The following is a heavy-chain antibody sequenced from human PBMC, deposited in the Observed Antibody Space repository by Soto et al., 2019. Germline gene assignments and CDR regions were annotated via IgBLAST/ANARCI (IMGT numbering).Heavy chain of an antibody. CDR2: ISSTTNYI. CDR3: ARESEDLTSNFDY. V-gene: IGHV3-21*06. CDR1: GFTFTRYS. Sequence: GSLGLSCSASGFTFTRYSMNWVRQAPGKGLEWVSSISSTTNYIYYGDSMKGRFTISRDNAKNSLYLEMNSLRAEDTAVYYCARESEDLTSNFDYWGQGTMVTVSS. J-gene: IGHJ4*02.